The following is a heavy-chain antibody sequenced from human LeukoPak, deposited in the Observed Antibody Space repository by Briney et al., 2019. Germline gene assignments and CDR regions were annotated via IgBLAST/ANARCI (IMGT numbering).Heavy chain of an antibody. CDR3: ARDLNSHWSRPYNWFDP. CDR1: GYTFTIYD. CDR2: MNPNSGNT. J-gene: IGHJ5*02. Sequence: GASVKVSCKASGYTFTIYDINWVRQANGQGLEWMGWMNPNSGNTGYAQKFQGRVTITRNTSISTAYMELSSLRSEDTAVYYCARDLNSHWSRPYNWFDPWGQGTLVTVSS. D-gene: IGHD1-1*01. V-gene: IGHV1-8*03.